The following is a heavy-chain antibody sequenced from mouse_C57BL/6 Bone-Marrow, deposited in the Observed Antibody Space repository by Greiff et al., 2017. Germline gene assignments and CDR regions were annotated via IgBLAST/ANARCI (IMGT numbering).Heavy chain of an antibody. CDR3: ARMRYYGSRGDFDV. Sequence: QVQLQQPGAELVMPGASVKLSCKASGYTFTSYWMHWVKQRPGQGLEWIGEHDPSDSYTNYNQQVKGKSTLTVDKSSSPAYMQLSSLTSEDSAVYYCARMRYYGSRGDFDVWGTGTTVTVSS. CDR2: HDPSDSYT. D-gene: IGHD1-1*01. CDR1: GYTFTSYW. V-gene: IGHV1-69*01. J-gene: IGHJ1*03.